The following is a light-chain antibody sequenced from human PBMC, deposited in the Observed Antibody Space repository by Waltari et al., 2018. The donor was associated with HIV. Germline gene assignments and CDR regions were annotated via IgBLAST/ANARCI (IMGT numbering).Light chain of an antibody. CDR2: WAS. CDR1: QSVLYSSDNKNY. Sequence: DIVLTQSPDSLAVPLGERATITCKSSQSVLYSSDNKNYLAWFQQKPGQPPKLLFYWASTRESVVPDRFTGSGSGTHFTLTITSMQAEDVAVYFCQQYYSTWTFGQGTKVEIK. CDR3: QQYYSTWT. J-gene: IGKJ1*01. V-gene: IGKV4-1*01.